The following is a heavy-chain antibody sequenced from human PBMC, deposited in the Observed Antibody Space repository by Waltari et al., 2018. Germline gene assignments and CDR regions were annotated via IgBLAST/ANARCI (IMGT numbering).Heavy chain of an antibody. CDR2: IYHSGRH. D-gene: IGHD5-18*01. CDR1: GYSISSGYY. V-gene: IGHV4-38-2*01. Sequence: QVQLQESGPGLVKPSETLSLTCAVSGYSISSGYYWGWIRQPPGKVLEWIGSIYHSGRHYYTPSLTSRVTISVDTSKNQFSLKLSSVTAADTAVYYCASQLRVDTAPFDIWGQGTMVTVSS. CDR3: ASQLRVDTAPFDI. J-gene: IGHJ3*02.